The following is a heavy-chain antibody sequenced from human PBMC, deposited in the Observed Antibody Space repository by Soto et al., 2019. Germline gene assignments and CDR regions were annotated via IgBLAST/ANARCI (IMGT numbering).Heavy chain of an antibody. D-gene: IGHD6-13*01. CDR2: INPNSGGT. CDR1: GRTISSYA. J-gene: IGHJ5*02. V-gene: IGHV1-2*02. Sequence: APVKRYRKASGRTISSYAISWVRQAPGQGLEWMGWINPNSGGTNYAQKFQGRVTMTRDTSISTAYMERSRLRSEDTAVYYCARGRSSSWYDWFDPWAQGTRVTVSS. CDR3: ARGRSSSWYDWFDP.